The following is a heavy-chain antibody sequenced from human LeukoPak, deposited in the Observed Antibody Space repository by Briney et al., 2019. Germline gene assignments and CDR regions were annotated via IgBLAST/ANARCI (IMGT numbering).Heavy chain of an antibody. V-gene: IGHV3-13*01. CDR3: AKDLSWPSRGIAVAGTSFDY. CDR1: GFTFSNFD. D-gene: IGHD6-19*01. J-gene: IGHJ4*02. Sequence: GGSLRLSCAASGFTFSNFDMYWVRQGPGRGLEWVSTIGVGGETHYPDSMRGRFTISRDNSKNTVYLQMNSLRAEDTAVYYCAKDLSWPSRGIAVAGTSFDYWGQGTLVTVSS. CDR2: IGVGGET.